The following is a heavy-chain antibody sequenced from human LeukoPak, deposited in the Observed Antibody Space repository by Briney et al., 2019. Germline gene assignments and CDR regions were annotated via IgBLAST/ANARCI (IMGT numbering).Heavy chain of an antibody. CDR2: ISSSSKYI. D-gene: IGHD2-21*01. V-gene: IGHV3-21*01. CDR1: GFSLGTYS. Sequence: GESLRLPCAASGFSLGTYSMNWVRRPPGKGLEWVSSISSSSKYIFYADSVRGRFTISRDNAKNSLFLQMNSLRAEDTAVYFCAREGIAVSGSDLWGQGTLVTVSS. J-gene: IGHJ4*02. CDR3: AREGIAVSGSDL.